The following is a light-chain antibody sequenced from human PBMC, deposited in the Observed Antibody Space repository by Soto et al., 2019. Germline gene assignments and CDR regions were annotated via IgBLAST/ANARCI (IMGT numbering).Light chain of an antibody. CDR3: CSLTTSHTYV. CDR1: SSNIGSNA. J-gene: IGLJ1*01. V-gene: IGLV1-44*01. Sequence: QSVLTQPPSASGTPGQRVSISCSGSSSNIGSNAVHWYQQFPGTAPRLLIYRDNQRPSGVPDRFSGSKSGTSASLVISGLQSEDEADYYCCSLTTSHTYVFGSGTKLTVL. CDR2: RDN.